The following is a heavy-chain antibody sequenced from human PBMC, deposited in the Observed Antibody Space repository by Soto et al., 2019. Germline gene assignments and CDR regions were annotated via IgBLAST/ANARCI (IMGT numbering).Heavy chain of an antibody. CDR2: IIPIFGTA. CDR3: ARGRETMIVVAGWGYYFDY. D-gene: IGHD3-22*01. CDR1: GGTFSSYA. V-gene: IGHV1-69*13. J-gene: IGHJ4*02. Sequence: GASVKVSCKASGGTFSSYAIGWVRQAPGQGLEWMGGIIPIFGTANYAQKFQGRVTITADESTSTAYMELSSLRSEDTAVYYCARGRETMIVVAGWGYYFDYWGQGTLVTVSS.